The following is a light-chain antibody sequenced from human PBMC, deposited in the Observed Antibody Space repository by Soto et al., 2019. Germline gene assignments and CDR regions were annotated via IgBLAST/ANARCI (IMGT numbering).Light chain of an antibody. Sequence: DIQMTQSPSTLSASVGDRVTITCRASQSISGWLAWYQQKPGQAPKLLIYDASTLESGVPSRFSGSGSGTEFTLTISSLQREDFATYYCQQYTSYSPYTFGQGTRLEIK. CDR1: QSISGW. V-gene: IGKV1-5*01. CDR3: QQYTSYSPYT. CDR2: DAS. J-gene: IGKJ2*01.